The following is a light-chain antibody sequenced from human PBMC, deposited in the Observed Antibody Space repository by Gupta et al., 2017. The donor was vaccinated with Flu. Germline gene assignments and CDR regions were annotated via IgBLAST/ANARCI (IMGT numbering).Light chain of an antibody. J-gene: IGKJ2*01. CDR2: WAS. CDR1: QSLLWLSNNKNY. V-gene: IGKV4-1*01. Sequence: SQSLLWLSNNKNYLAWYQQKPGQPPQLLISWASTRESGVPDRFSGSGSGTDFTLNISSLQAEDVAVYYCQQFYAVPQTFGQGTKLQIK. CDR3: QQFYAVPQT.